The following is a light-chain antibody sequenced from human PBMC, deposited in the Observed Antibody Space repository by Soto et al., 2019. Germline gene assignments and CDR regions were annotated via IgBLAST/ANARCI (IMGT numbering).Light chain of an antibody. V-gene: IGLV1-40*01. CDR3: QAYDITRSGVV. J-gene: IGLJ2*01. CDR1: SSNIGAGYG. Sequence: QSVLTQPPSVSGAPGQRVTLSCTGNSSNIGAGYGVHWYQQLPGTAPKLLIYGNNNRPSGVPDRFSGSKSGTSASLAITGLQAEDEADYYGQAYDITRSGVVFGGGTKLTVL. CDR2: GNN.